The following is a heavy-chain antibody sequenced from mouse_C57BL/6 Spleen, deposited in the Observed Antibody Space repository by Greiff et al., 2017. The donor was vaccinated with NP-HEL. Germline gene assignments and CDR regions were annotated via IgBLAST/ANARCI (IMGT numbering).Heavy chain of an antibody. CDR3: ARSLTGTDY. Sequence: QVQLKQPGAELVKPGASVKMSCKASGYTFTSYWITWVKQRPGQGLEWIGDIYPGSGSTNYNEKFKGKATFTADTSSNTAYMQLSSLTTEDSAIYYCARSLTGTDYWGQGTTLTVSS. V-gene: IGHV1-55*01. CDR2: IYPGSGST. CDR1: GYTFTSYW. D-gene: IGHD4-1*01. J-gene: IGHJ2*01.